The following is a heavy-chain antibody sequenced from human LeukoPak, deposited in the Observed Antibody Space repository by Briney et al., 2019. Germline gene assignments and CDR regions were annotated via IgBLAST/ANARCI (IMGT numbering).Heavy chain of an antibody. V-gene: IGHV3-7*03. CDR3: ARGGTTDYFDY. CDR1: GFTFSSYW. D-gene: IGHD4-17*01. Sequence: GGSLRLSCAASGFTFSSYWMSWVRQAPGKGLEWVANIKQDGSEKYYVDSVKGRFTISRDNAKNSLYLQMNSLRAEDTALYYCARGGTTDYFDYWGQGTLVTVSS. J-gene: IGHJ4*02. CDR2: IKQDGSEK.